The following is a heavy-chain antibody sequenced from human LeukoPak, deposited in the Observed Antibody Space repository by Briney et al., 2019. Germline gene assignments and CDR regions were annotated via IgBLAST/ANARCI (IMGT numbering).Heavy chain of an antibody. CDR3: ARVSLPSIAARDFDY. CDR1: GGTFSSYA. J-gene: IGHJ4*02. D-gene: IGHD6-6*01. CDR2: IIPIFGTA. Sequence: SVKVSCKASGGTFSSYAISWVRQAPGQGLEWMGGIIPIFGTANYAQKFQGRVTITTDESTSTAYVELSSLRSEDTAVYYCARVSLPSIAARDFDYWGQGTLVTVSS. V-gene: IGHV1-69*05.